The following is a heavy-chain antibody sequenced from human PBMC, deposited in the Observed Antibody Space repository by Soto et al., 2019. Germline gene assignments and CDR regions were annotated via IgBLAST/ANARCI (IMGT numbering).Heavy chain of an antibody. CDR1: GGTFSSYA. CDR3: AIDGYDSSGSVYYYGMDV. J-gene: IGHJ6*02. CDR2: IIPIFGTA. V-gene: IGHV1-69*01. Sequence: QVQLVQSGAAVKKPGSSVKVSCKASGGTFSSYAISWVRQAPGQGLEWLGGIIPIFGTANYAQKFQRSVTIPADESTSTAYMELSSLRSEDTAVYYCAIDGYDSSGSVYYYGMDVWGQGPTVTVSS. D-gene: IGHD3-22*01.